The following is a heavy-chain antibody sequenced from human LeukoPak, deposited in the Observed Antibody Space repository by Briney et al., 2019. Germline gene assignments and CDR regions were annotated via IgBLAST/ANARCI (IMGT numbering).Heavy chain of an antibody. CDR3: ARDGRVLVRGVALDY. V-gene: IGHV1-18*01. CDR2: ISAYNGNT. J-gene: IGHJ4*02. D-gene: IGHD3-10*01. CDR1: GYTFTSYG. Sequence: ASVKVSCKASGYTFTSYGISWVRQAPGQGLEWMGWISAYNGNTNYAQKLQGRVTMTTDTSTSTAYMELRSLRSDDTAVYYCARDGRVLVRGVALDYWGQGTLVTVSS.